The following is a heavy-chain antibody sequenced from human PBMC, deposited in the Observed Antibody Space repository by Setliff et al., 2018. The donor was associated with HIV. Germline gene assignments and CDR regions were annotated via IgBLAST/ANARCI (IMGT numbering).Heavy chain of an antibody. CDR3: AKDRRYYYGSGSYAAET. J-gene: IGHJ5*02. CDR1: GFTLSRYA. Sequence: GSLRLSCAASGFTLSRYAMTWVRQAPGKGLEWVSAISGSGIGSYYPDSVKGRFTISRENSKNTLFLQMNSLRAEDTAVYYCAKDRRYYYGSGSYAAETWGQGTLVTVSS. CDR2: ISGSGIGS. D-gene: IGHD3-10*01. V-gene: IGHV3-23*01.